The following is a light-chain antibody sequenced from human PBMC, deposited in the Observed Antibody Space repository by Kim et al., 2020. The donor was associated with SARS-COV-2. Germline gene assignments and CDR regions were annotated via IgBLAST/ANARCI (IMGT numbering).Light chain of an antibody. Sequence: SVSPGQTASITCSGDKLGDKYACWYQQKPGQSPVLVIYQDSKRPSGIPERFSGSNSGNKATLTISGTQAMDEADYYCQAWDSSTGVFGGGTQLTVL. V-gene: IGLV3-1*01. CDR1: KLGDKY. CDR2: QDS. J-gene: IGLJ3*02. CDR3: QAWDSSTGV.